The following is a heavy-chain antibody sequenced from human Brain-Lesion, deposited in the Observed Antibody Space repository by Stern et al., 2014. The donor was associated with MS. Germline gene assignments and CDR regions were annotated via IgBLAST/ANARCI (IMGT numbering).Heavy chain of an antibody. J-gene: IGHJ4*02. CDR2: IYSSGST. V-gene: IGHV4-61*02. D-gene: IGHD5-12*01. CDR1: GGSISSGSFY. CDR3: ARETGGYTYGDTDFFDY. Sequence: VQLVESGPGLVKPSQTLSLTCIVSGGSISSGSFYWNWIRQPAGRGLEWIGRIYSSGSTNYNPYLKSRVPISGDKSKNQFSLKLISMTAADTAIYYCARETGGYTYGDTDFFDYWGQGALVTVSS.